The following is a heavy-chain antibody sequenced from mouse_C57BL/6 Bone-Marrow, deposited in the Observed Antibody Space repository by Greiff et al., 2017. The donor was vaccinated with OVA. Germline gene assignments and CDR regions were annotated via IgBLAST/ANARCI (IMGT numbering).Heavy chain of an antibody. J-gene: IGHJ3*01. Sequence: QVQLKESGAELARPGASVKLSCKASGYTFTSSGISWVKQRTGQGLEWIGEIYPRSGNTYYNEKFKGKATLTADKSSSTAYMELRSLTSEDSAVYFCARNRDYDSYWGQGTLVTVSA. CDR1: GYTFTSSG. V-gene: IGHV1-81*01. CDR2: IYPRSGNT. D-gene: IGHD2-4*01. CDR3: ARNRDYDSY.